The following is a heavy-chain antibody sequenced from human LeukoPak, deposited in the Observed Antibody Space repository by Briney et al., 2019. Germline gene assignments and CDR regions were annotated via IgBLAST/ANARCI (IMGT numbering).Heavy chain of an antibody. CDR2: MNQDGSEQ. V-gene: IGHV3-7*03. D-gene: IGHD3-3*01. CDR1: GFTFSNYW. CDR3: ARDRHYDFWSGYYTPFNS. Sequence: GGSLRLSCTASGFTFSNYWMSWVRQAPGKGLEWVANMNQDGSEQYYVDSMKGRFTISRDNAKNSLYLQINSLRAEDTAVYYCARDRHYDFWSGYYTPFNSWGQGTLVTVSS. J-gene: IGHJ4*02.